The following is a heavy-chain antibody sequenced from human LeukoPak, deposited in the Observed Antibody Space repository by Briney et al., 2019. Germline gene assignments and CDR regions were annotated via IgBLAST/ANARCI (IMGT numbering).Heavy chain of an antibody. J-gene: IGHJ5*02. V-gene: IGHV4-59*01. CDR2: IYYSGST. CDR1: GVSISGYY. Sequence: PSETLSLTCTVSGVSISGYYWSWIRQPPGKGLEWIGYIYYSGSTNYNPSLKSRVTISVDTSKNQFSLKLSSVTAADTAVYYCARERSSSGWLNWFDPWGQGTLVTVSS. D-gene: IGHD6-19*01. CDR3: ARERSSSGWLNWFDP.